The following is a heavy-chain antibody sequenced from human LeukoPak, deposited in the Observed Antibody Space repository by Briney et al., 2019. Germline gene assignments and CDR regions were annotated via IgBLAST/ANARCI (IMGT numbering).Heavy chain of an antibody. Sequence: SETLSLTCAVYGGSFSGYYWSWIRQPPGKGLEWIGEINHSGSTNYNPSLKSRATISVDTSKNQFSLKLSSVTAADTAVYYCARGGAAAAPYYFDYWGQGTLVTVSS. CDR3: ARGGAAAAPYYFDY. V-gene: IGHV4-34*01. CDR2: INHSGST. CDR1: GGSFSGYY. D-gene: IGHD6-13*01. J-gene: IGHJ4*02.